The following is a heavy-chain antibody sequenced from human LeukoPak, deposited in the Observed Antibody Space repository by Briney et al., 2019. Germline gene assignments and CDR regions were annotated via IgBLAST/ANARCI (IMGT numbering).Heavy chain of an antibody. CDR3: AREISPGDSGY. Sequence: PGGSLGLSCAASGFTVSSNYMSWVRQAPGKGLEWVSVIYSGGSTYYADSVKGRFTISRDNSKNTLYLQMNSLRAEDTAVYYCAREISPGDSGYWGQGTLVTVSS. J-gene: IGHJ4*02. V-gene: IGHV3-66*01. D-gene: IGHD7-27*01. CDR1: GFTVSSNY. CDR2: IYSGGST.